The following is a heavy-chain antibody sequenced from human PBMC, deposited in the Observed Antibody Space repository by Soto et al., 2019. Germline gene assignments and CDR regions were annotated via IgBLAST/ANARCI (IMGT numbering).Heavy chain of an antibody. CDR2: INYSGST. J-gene: IGHJ4*02. CDR3: AREGGIVGATAADY. V-gene: IGHV4-31*03. CDR1: VGSISSVGYY. Sequence: QVQLQESGPELVKLSHTFSLTCPVLVGSISSVGYYWTGIGNHQGKGLEWIGYINYSGSTYYNRSLKSRVTISVDTSKNQFSLKLSSVTAADTAVYYCAREGGIVGATAADYWGQGTLVTVSS. D-gene: IGHD1-26*01.